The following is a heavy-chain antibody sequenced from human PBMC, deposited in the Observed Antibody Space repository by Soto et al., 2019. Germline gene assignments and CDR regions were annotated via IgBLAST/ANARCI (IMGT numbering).Heavy chain of an antibody. CDR2: IGTGGDT. CDR3: AKNYYFDN. J-gene: IGHJ4*02. Sequence: PGGSLRLSWAASGFTFSNYAMNWSRQAPGKGLEWVSSIGTGGDTNYADSVKGRFTISRDNSRNTLYLQMNSLRAEDTALYYCAKNYYFDNWGQGTLVTVPS. CDR1: GFTFSNYA. V-gene: IGHV3-23*01.